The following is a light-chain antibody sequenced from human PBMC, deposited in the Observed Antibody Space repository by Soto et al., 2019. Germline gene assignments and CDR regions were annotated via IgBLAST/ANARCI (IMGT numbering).Light chain of an antibody. Sequence: QSALTQPASVSGSPGQSITISCTGTSSDVGAYNYVSWYQQHPGKAPKLIIYDVSNRPSGISTRFSGSKSGNTASLTISGLQAEDEADYHCSSYTTSTTYVFGTATKQTVL. J-gene: IGLJ1*01. V-gene: IGLV2-14*03. CDR1: SSDVGAYNY. CDR2: DVS. CDR3: SSYTTSTTYV.